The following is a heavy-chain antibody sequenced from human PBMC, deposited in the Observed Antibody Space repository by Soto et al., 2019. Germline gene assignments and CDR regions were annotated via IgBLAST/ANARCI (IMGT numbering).Heavy chain of an antibody. D-gene: IGHD3-3*01. CDR3: ARDRGITIFGVVKSYYYYGMDV. CDR2: ISAYNGNT. CDR1: GYTFTSYG. V-gene: IGHV1-18*01. J-gene: IGHJ6*02. Sequence: GTSVKVSCKASGYTFTSYGSSWVQQANGQGLEWMGWISAYNGNTNYAQKLQGRVTMTTDTSTSTAYMELRSLRSDDTAVYYCARDRGITIFGVVKSYYYYGMDVWGQGTTVTVSS.